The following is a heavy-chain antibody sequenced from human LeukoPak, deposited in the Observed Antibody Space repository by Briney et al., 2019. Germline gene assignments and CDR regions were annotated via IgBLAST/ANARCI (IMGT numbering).Heavy chain of an antibody. CDR1: RLTPSSYV. Sequence: PGGSLSLSCAASRLTPSSYVMSWVGQAARQGVEGVCAISGSGGITYYADSVKGRFTIPRHNSQKKLYLQMNSLRAEDTAVYYCARTRCSSTSCYLIRYFDEWGQGTLVTVSS. J-gene: IGHJ4*02. D-gene: IGHD2-2*01. CDR3: ARTRCSSTSCYLIRYFDE. CDR2: ISGSGGIT. V-gene: IGHV3-23*01.